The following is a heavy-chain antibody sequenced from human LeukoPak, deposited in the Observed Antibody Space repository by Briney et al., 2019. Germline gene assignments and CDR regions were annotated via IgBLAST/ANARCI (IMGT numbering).Heavy chain of an antibody. V-gene: IGHV3-74*01. CDR1: GFTFSSYW. J-gene: IGHJ4*02. CDR3: ARATYYYDSSGYRAIYYFDY. D-gene: IGHD3-22*01. Sequence: PGGSLRLSCAASGFTFSSYWMHWVRQAPGKGLVCVSRINSDGSTTTYADSVKGRFTISRDNGKDTLYLQMTSLRAEDTAVYYCARATYYYDSSGYRAIYYFDYWGQGTLVTVSS. CDR2: INSDGSTT.